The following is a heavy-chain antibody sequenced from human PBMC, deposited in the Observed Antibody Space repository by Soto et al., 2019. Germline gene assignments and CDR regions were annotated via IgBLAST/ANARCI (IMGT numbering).Heavy chain of an antibody. CDR3: VMVDNYVTPTPQDV. V-gene: IGHV1-18*01. CDR2: ISPYTGNT. CDR1: GYIFVNYG. J-gene: IGHJ6*01. Sequence: QVQLVQSGDEVKKPGASVKVSCKASGYIFVNYGIAWVRQAPRQGLEWMGWISPYTGNTHSASKVQGRLTMTTDTSTSTSYMDLGSLPSDDTAVYYYVMVDNYVTPTPQDVWGQGTTVAV. D-gene: IGHD3-16*01.